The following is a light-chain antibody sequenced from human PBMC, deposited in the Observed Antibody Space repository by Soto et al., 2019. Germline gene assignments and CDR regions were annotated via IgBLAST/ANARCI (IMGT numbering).Light chain of an antibody. CDR2: GAS. J-gene: IGKJ4*01. Sequence: EIMMTQSPATLSVSPGERATLSCWASQSVSSNLAWYQQRPGQAPRLLIYGASTRAAGIPARFSGSGSGTDFTLPIRGLQSGDSAVYYFQQYNDWPPELTFGGGTEVEIK. CDR3: QQYNDWPPELT. V-gene: IGKV3-15*01. CDR1: QSVSSN.